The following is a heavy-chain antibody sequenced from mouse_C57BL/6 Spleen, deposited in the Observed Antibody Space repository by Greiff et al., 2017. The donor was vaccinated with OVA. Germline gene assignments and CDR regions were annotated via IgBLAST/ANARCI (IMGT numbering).Heavy chain of an antibody. CDR3: AAYDYDVGNWYFDV. CDR2: INPNNGGT. CDR1: GYTFTDYN. D-gene: IGHD2-4*01. Sequence: EVQLQQSGPELVKPGASVKMSCKASGYTFTDYNMHWVKQSHGKSLEWIGYINPNNGGTSYNQKFKGKATLTVNKSSSTAYMELRSLTSEDSAVYYCAAYDYDVGNWYFDVWGTGTTVTVS. J-gene: IGHJ1*03. V-gene: IGHV1-22*01.